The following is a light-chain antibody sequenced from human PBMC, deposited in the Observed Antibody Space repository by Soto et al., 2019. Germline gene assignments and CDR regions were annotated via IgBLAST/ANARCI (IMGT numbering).Light chain of an antibody. J-gene: IGKJ1*01. CDR3: QQLNSYQT. CDR2: AAS. V-gene: IGKV1-9*01. CDR1: QGISSY. Sequence: DIQFTQSPSFLSADVPDRVTITFRASQGISSYLAWYQQEPGKAPKLLIYAASTLQSGVPSRFSGSGSGTEFTLTISSLQPEDFATSYCQQLNSYQTFGQGTKVDIK.